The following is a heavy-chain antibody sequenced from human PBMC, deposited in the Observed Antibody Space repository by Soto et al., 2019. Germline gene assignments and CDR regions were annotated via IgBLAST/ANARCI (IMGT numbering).Heavy chain of an antibody. CDR2: IYYSGST. D-gene: IGHD4-4*01. Sequence: QVQLQESGPGLVKPSQTLSLTCTVSGGSISSGDYYWSWIRQPPGKGLEWIGYIYYSGSTYYNPSLKSRVTXXVXTXXNQFSLKLSSVTAADTAVYYCAREGDYSKGDAFDIWGQGTMVTVSS. CDR1: GGSISSGDYY. V-gene: IGHV4-30-4*01. CDR3: AREGDYSKGDAFDI. J-gene: IGHJ3*02.